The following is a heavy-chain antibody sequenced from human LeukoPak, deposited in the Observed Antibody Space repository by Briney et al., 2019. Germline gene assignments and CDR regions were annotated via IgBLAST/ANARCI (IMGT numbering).Heavy chain of an antibody. J-gene: IGHJ4*02. Sequence: PGRSLRLSCAASGFTFSSYGMHWVRQAPGKGLEWVAVIWYDGSNKYYADSVKGRFTISRDNSKNTLYLQMNSLRAEDTAVYYCARGPPRYYYGSSGYDYWGQGTLVTVSS. CDR1: GFTFSSYG. V-gene: IGHV3-33*01. D-gene: IGHD3-22*01. CDR3: ARGPPRYYYGSSGYDY. CDR2: IWYDGSNK.